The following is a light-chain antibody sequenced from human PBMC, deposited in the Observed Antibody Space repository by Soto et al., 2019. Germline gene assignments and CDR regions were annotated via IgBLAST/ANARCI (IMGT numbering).Light chain of an antibody. CDR1: SSDIGGSNF. J-gene: IGLJ3*02. V-gene: IGLV2-11*01. Sequence: QSALTQLRSVSGSPGQSVTISCTGTSSDIGGSNFVSWYQQHPGKAPKLMIYDVSKRPSGVPYRFSGSKSGNTASLTFSGLQAEDEADYYCCSYAGGYTWVFGGGTKLTVL. CDR2: DVS. CDR3: CSYAGGYTWV.